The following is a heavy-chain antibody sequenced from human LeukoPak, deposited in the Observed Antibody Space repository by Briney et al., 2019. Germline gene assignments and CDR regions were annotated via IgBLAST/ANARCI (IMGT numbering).Heavy chain of an antibody. CDR3: SRGLDSRKLGY. J-gene: IGHJ4*02. CDR1: GASFNSDDQY. CDR2: IHPSGML. Sequence: SETLSLTCTVSGASFNSDDQYWNWIRQSPGKGLEWIGSIHPSGMLYNNPSLESRVTMSRDTSKNQFSLNLNSVTATDTAVYFCSRGLDSRKLGYWGQGIMVTVSS. D-gene: IGHD3-22*01. V-gene: IGHV4-31*03.